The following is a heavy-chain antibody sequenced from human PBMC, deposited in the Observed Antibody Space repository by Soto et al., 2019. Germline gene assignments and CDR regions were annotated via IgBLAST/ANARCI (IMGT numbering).Heavy chain of an antibody. CDR1: GFTFSSYA. CDR3: AKCPITIFGVVIIGWFDP. D-gene: IGHD3-3*01. V-gene: IGHV3-23*01. J-gene: IGHJ5*02. Sequence: GGSLRLSCAASGFTFSSYAMSWVRQAPGKGLEWVSAISGSGGSTYYADSVKGRFTISRDNSKNTLYLQMNSLRAEDTAVYYCAKCPITIFGVVIIGWFDPWGQGTLVTVSS. CDR2: ISGSGGST.